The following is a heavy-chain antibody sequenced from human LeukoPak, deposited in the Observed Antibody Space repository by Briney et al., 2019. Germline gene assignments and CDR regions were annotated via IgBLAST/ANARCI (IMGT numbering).Heavy chain of an antibody. Sequence: LTFSCAAFAFSVINTYMTWVRQAPGKGLEWVSLIYNDGRTYYADSVKGRCTISRDNSKTTLYLQMNSLKTEDTAVYYRPTAGDREVLRRHYYYYYVDVWGKGNTVSASS. J-gene: IGHJ6*03. D-gene: IGHD3-10*01. V-gene: IGHV3-53*01. CDR3: PTAGDREVLRRHYYYYYVDV. CDR1: AFSVINTY. CDR2: IYNDGRT.